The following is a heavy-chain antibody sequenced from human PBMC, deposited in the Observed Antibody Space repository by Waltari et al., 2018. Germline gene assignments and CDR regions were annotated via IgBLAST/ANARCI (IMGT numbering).Heavy chain of an antibody. J-gene: IGHJ4*02. CDR1: GGSISSGRYY. CDR3: ARAEVAATEYYFDY. D-gene: IGHD2-15*01. V-gene: IGHV4-61*09. Sequence: QVQLQESGPGLVKPSQTLSLTCTVSGGSISSGRYYWSWIRPPAGKGLELIGYIYTRGSTNYNPPLKSRVTISVDTSKNQFSLKLSSVTAADTAVYYCARAEVAATEYYFDYWGQGTLVTVSS. CDR2: IYTRGST.